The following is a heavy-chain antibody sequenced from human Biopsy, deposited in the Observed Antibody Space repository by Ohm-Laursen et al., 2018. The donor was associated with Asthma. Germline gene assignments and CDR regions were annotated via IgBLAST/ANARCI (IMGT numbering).Heavy chain of an antibody. V-gene: IGHV3-48*02. Sequence: SLRLSCAASGFTFSSYWMNWVRQAPGKGLEWVSYISSSSSTIYYADSVKGRFTVSRDNAKNSLYLQMNSLRDEDTAVYYCARFKRGYSYGYAGVFDYWGQGTLVTVSS. J-gene: IGHJ4*02. CDR3: ARFKRGYSYGYAGVFDY. D-gene: IGHD5-18*01. CDR2: ISSSSSTI. CDR1: GFTFSSYW.